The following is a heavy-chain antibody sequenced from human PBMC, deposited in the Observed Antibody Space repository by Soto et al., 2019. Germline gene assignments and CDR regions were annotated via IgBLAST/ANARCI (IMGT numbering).Heavy chain of an antibody. D-gene: IGHD2-2*02. CDR1: GGTFSSYA. Sequence: QVQLVQSGAEVKKPGSPVKVSCKASGGTFSSYAISWVRQAPGQGLEWMGGIIPIFGTANYAQKFQGRVTITADESTSTAYMELSSLRSEDTAVYYCAREGEGCSSPSCYIYDAFDIWGQGTMVTVSS. CDR3: AREGEGCSSPSCYIYDAFDI. V-gene: IGHV1-69*01. J-gene: IGHJ3*02. CDR2: IIPIFGTA.